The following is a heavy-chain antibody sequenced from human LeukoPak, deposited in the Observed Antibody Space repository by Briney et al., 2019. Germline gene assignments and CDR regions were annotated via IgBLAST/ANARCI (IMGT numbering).Heavy chain of an antibody. CDR1: GFTFSTNS. J-gene: IGHJ4*02. CDR2: ITSNGGST. V-gene: IGHV3-64D*08. D-gene: IGHD5-12*01. Sequence: SGGSLRLSCSASGFTFSTNSMHWVRQAPGEGLEFVSAITSNGGSTYYADSVKGRFTISRDNSKNTLYLQMSSLRAEDTAVYYCARARDIVATIVPRGGVDYWGQGTLVTVSS. CDR3: ARARDIVATIVPRGGVDY.